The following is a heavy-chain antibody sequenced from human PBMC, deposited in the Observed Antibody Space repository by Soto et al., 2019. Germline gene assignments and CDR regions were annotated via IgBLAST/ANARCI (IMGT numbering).Heavy chain of an antibody. Sequence: PGGSLRLSCAAYGFTFTRYWMHWVRQSPGNGLVWVSRINPDGSDSSYADSVRGRFTISRDNAKNTVYLQMNSLRAEDTAVYYCARGGGPEIAATSGDYWGQGTLVTVSS. CDR2: INPDGSDS. V-gene: IGHV3-74*01. CDR3: ARGGGPEIAATSGDY. CDR1: GFTFTRYW. J-gene: IGHJ4*02. D-gene: IGHD5-12*01.